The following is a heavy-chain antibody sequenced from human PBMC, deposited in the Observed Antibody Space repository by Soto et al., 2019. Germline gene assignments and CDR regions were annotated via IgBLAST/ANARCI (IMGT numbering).Heavy chain of an antibody. CDR1: GDSVSSNSAA. CDR3: ARDRSSGWYREFWFDP. CDR2: TYYRSKWYN. D-gene: IGHD6-19*01. J-gene: IGHJ5*02. V-gene: IGHV6-1*01. Sequence: SQTLSLTCAISGDSVSSNSAAWNWIRQSPSRGLEWLGRTYYRSKWYNDYAVSVKSRITINPDTSKNQFSLQLDSVTPEDTAVYYCARDRSSGWYREFWFDPWGQGTLVTVSS.